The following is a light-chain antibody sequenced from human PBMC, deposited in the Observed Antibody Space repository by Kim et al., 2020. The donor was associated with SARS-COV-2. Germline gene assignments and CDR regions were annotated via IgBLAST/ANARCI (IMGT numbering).Light chain of an antibody. Sequence: QSVLTQPPSASGSPGQSVTISCTGTSSDVGGYNYVSWYQQHPGKAPKLMIYAVSKRPSGVPDRFSGSKSGNTASLTVSGLQAEDEADYYCSSYAGTTYYAFGTGTKVTVL. CDR1: SSDVGGYNY. J-gene: IGLJ1*01. CDR2: AVS. CDR3: SSYAGTTYYA. V-gene: IGLV2-8*01.